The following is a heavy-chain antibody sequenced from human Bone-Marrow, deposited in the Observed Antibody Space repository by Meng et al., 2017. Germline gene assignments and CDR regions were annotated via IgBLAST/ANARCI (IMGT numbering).Heavy chain of an antibody. V-gene: IGHV3-23*01. CDR1: GFTLSSYA. CDR3: AKERLIYSSGWYWPRDGY. D-gene: IGHD6-19*01. Sequence: GGSLRLSCAASGFTLSSYAKAPGKGLEWVSPISGNDGSTYHADSVQGRFTISRDNSKNTLYLQMNSLRAEDTAVYYCAKERLIYSSGWYWPRDGYWGQGTLVTVSS. J-gene: IGHJ4*02. CDR2: ISGNDGST.